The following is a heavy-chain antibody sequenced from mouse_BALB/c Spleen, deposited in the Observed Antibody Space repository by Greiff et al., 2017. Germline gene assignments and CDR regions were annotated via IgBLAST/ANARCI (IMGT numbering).Heavy chain of an antibody. V-gene: IGHV5-17*02. Sequence: EVNVVESGGGLVQPGGSRKLSCAASGFTFSSFGMHWVRQAPEKGLEWVAYISSGSSTIYYADTVKGRFTISRDNPKNTLFLQMTSLRSEDTAMYYCARPTATDYAMDYWGQGTSVTVSS. CDR1: GFTFSSFG. J-gene: IGHJ4*01. CDR3: ARPTATDYAMDY. CDR2: ISSGSSTI. D-gene: IGHD1-2*01.